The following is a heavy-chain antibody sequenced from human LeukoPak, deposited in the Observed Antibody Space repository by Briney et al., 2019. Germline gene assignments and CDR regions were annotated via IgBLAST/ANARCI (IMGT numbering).Heavy chain of an antibody. J-gene: IGHJ4*02. CDR2: IKSKTDGGTT. CDR3: TSFELGTTIPFDY. V-gene: IGHV3-15*01. Sequence: GGSLRLSCAASGFTFSNAWVSWVRQAPGKGLEWVGRIKSKTDGGTTDYAAPVKGRFTISRDDSKNTLYLQMNSLKTEDTAVYYCTSFELGTTIPFDYWGQGTLVTVSS. D-gene: IGHD7-27*01. CDR1: GFTFSNAW.